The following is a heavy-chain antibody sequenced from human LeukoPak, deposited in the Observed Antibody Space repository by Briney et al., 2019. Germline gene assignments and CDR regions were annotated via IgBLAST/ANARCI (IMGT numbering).Heavy chain of an antibody. Sequence: GGSLRLSCAASGFTFSTYVVNWVRQAPGKGLQWVSTISGSGGSTYYADSVKGRFTISRDNSKNTLYLQMSSLRVEDTAVYYCARSGFHFDYWGQGTLVTVSS. D-gene: IGHD3-9*01. J-gene: IGHJ4*02. CDR1: GFTFSTYV. V-gene: IGHV3-23*01. CDR3: ARSGFHFDY. CDR2: ISGSGGST.